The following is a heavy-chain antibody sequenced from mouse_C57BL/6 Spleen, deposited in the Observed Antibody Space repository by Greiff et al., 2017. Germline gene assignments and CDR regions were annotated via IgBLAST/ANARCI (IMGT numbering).Heavy chain of an antibody. J-gene: IGHJ3*01. V-gene: IGHV1-61*01. D-gene: IGHD1-1*01. CDR2: IYPSDSET. CDR3: ARGYGSERDWFAY. CDR1: GYTFTSYW. Sequence: VQLQQPGAELVRPGSSVKLSCKASGYTFTSYWMDWVKQRPGQGLEWIGNIYPSDSETHYNQKFKDKATLTVDKSSSTAYMQLSSLTSEDSAVYYCARGYGSERDWFAYWGQGTLVTVSA.